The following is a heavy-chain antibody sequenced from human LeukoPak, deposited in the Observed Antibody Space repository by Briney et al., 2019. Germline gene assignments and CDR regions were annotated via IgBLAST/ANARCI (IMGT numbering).Heavy chain of an antibody. Sequence: GGSLRLSCAASGFAFSSFAMGWVRQSPGKGVEWLSTINGGGNTTFYSDSVKGRFTISRDNSKNTLYLHMDSLRPDDTATYYCTKELHVAVAVADYYYFYMDVWGRGTAVTVSS. V-gene: IGHV3-23*01. CDR1: GFAFSSFA. CDR3: TKELHVAVAVADYYYFYMDV. J-gene: IGHJ6*03. CDR2: INGGGNTT. D-gene: IGHD6-19*01.